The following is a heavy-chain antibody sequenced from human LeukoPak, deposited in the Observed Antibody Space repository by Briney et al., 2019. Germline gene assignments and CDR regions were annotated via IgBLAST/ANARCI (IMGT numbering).Heavy chain of an antibody. CDR3: ARWGIVGHDAFDL. D-gene: IGHD3-22*01. V-gene: IGHV3-33*01. CDR2: IRHDGNEE. J-gene: IGHJ4*02. Sequence: GRSLRLSCAASGFIFSKYGMHWVRQAPGRGLEWLALIRHDGNEEWYVDSVRGRFTISRDNSKNTVFLQMNSLRADDTAVYYCARWGIVGHDAFDLWGQGTLVTVSS. CDR1: GFIFSKYG.